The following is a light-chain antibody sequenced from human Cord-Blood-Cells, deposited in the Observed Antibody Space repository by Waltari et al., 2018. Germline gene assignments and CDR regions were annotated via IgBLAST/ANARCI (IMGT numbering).Light chain of an antibody. CDR3: CPDAGSYNYV. CDR2: DVS. Sequence: QSALTQPRSVSGSPAQSVTISCTGTSSDAGGYNYVSWYQQHPGKAPKLVIYDVSKLPSGVPDLFSGSKSGNTASLTISGLQAEDEADYYCCPDAGSYNYVFGTGTKVTVL. CDR1: SSDAGGYNY. V-gene: IGLV2-11*01. J-gene: IGLJ1*01.